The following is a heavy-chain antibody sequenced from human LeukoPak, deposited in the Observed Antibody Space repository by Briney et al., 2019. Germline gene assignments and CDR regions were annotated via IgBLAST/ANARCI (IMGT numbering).Heavy chain of an antibody. V-gene: IGHV4-61*02. J-gene: IGHJ3*02. CDR1: GGSISSSSYY. D-gene: IGHD3-16*01. CDR2: IYTSGST. CDR3: ARDLQYVGAFDI. Sequence: SETLSLTCTVSGGSISSSSYYWSWIRQPAGKGLEWIGRIYTSGSTNYNPSLKSRVTISVDTSKNQFSLKLTSVTAADTAVYYCARDLQYVGAFDIWGQGTMVTVSS.